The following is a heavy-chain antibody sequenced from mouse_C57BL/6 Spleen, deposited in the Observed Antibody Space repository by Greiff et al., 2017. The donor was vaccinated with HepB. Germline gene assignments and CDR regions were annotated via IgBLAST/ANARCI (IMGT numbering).Heavy chain of an antibody. CDR1: GFNIKNTY. CDR2: IDPANGNT. D-gene: IGHD4-1*02. Sequence: EVHLVEPVAELVRPGASVKLSCTASGFNIKNTYMHWVKQRPEQGLEWIGRIDPANGNTKYAPTFQGKATLTADTSSNTAYLQLSSLTSEDTAIDYRAEFPSTGDLDYWGQGTTLTVSS. CDR3: AEFPSTGDLDY. J-gene: IGHJ2*01. V-gene: IGHV14-3*01.